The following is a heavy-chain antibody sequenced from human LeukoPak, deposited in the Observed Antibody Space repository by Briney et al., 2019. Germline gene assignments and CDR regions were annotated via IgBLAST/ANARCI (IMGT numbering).Heavy chain of an antibody. V-gene: IGHV4-59*01. CDR2: ISYSGSP. Sequence: SETLSLTCTVSGGSICSYYWSWIRRPPGKGLEWIGYISYSGSPNYNPPLKSRVTISVETSKNQSSVNLNSVTAADTAVYYCARVYWYYDTLIGYYSRYFDYWGQGTLVTVSS. CDR3: ARVYWYYDTLIGYYSRYFDY. D-gene: IGHD3-9*01. CDR1: GGSICSYY. J-gene: IGHJ4*02.